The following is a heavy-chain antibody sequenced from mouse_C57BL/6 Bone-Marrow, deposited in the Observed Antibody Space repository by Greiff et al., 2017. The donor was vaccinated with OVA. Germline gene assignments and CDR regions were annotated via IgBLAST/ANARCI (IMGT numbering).Heavy chain of an antibody. D-gene: IGHD1-1*01. V-gene: IGHV1-81*01. CDR2: IYPRSGNT. CDR1: GYTFTSYG. Sequence: QVQLQQSGAELAKPGASVKLSCKASGYTFTSYGISWVKQRTGQGLEWIGEIYPRSGNTYYNEKFKGKATLTADKSSSTAYMELRSLTSEDSAVYFCAREVYYGSFDYWGQGTTLTVSS. J-gene: IGHJ2*01. CDR3: AREVYYGSFDY.